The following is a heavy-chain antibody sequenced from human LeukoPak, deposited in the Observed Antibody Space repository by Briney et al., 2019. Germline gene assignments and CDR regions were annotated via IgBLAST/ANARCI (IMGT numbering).Heavy chain of an antibody. CDR3: ARDRRSGYSYGYGSYYFDY. CDR1: GGSISSYY. D-gene: IGHD5-18*01. J-gene: IGHJ4*02. V-gene: IGHV4-4*07. Sequence: SETLSLTCTVSGGSISSYYWSWIRQPAGKGLEWIGRIYTSGSTNYNPSLKSRVTMSVDTSKNQFSLKLSSVTAADTAVYYCARDRRSGYSYGYGSYYFDYWGQGTLVTVSS. CDR2: IYTSGST.